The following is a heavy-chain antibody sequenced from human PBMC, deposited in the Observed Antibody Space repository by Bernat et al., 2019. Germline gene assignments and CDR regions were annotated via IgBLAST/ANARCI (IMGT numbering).Heavy chain of an antibody. CDR2: IAYDGSDK. Sequence: QVQLVESGGGVVQPGRSLRLSCAASGFTFSSYATHGVRQAPGKELEWVAVIAYDGSDKYYSNSVKGRFTISRDNSKNTLYLQMNSLRAEDTAVYYFARGRYGSGNLPFDYWGQGTLVTVSS. V-gene: IGHV3-30*04. J-gene: IGHJ4*02. CDR3: ARGRYGSGNLPFDY. CDR1: GFTFSSYA. D-gene: IGHD3-10*01.